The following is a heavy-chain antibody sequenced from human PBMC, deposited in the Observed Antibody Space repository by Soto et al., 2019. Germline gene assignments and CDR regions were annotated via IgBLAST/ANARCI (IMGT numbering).Heavy chain of an antibody. CDR3: ARELDGMDV. CDR1: GITFSDYY. CDR2: ISSSGHYT. Sequence: QVQLVESGGGLVKPGGSLRLSCAASGITFSDYYMRWIRQAPGKGLEWVSYISSSGHYTGDEDSVRGRFTTSRDNAKNSQYLQLNSLRFEAPAVYYCARELDGMDVWGQGTTVTVSS. J-gene: IGHJ6*02. V-gene: IGHV3-11*05.